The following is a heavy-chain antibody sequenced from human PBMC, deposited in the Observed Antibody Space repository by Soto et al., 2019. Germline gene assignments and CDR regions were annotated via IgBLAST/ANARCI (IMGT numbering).Heavy chain of an antibody. Sequence: SETLSLTCAVYGGSFSGYYWSWIRQPPGKGLEWIGEINHSGSTNYNPSLKSRVTISVDTSKNQFSLKLSSVTAADTAVYYCARGFIGNFYGSGSYYYYYYGMDVWGQGTTVTVSS. J-gene: IGHJ6*02. V-gene: IGHV4-34*01. CDR2: INHSGST. CDR1: GGSFSGYY. CDR3: ARGFIGNFYGSGSYYYYYYGMDV. D-gene: IGHD3-10*01.